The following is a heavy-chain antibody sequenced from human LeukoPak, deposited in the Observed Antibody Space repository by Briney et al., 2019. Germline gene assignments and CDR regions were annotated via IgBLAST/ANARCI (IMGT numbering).Heavy chain of an antibody. D-gene: IGHD3-9*01. CDR2: IWYDGSSD. J-gene: IGHJ4*02. Sequence: GGSLRLSCAASGFTFSSYGMHWVRQAPGKGLEWVALIWYDGSSDYYAHSVKGRFTISRDNSKNTLYLQMNSLRAEDTAVYYCAKELRYFDWLSPFDYWGQGTLVTVSS. V-gene: IGHV3-30*02. CDR1: GFTFSSYG. CDR3: AKELRYFDWLSPFDY.